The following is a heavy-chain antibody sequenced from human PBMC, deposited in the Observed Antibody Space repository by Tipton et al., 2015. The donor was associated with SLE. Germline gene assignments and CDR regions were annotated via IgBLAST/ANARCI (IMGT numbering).Heavy chain of an antibody. CDR2: VSISGNT. D-gene: IGHD5-24*01. Sequence: TLSLTCTVSGDSFSSYYWSWIRQPAGKGLEWIGRVSISGNTNYNPSLKSRVTMSLDTSKNQLSLELTSVTAADTAVYYCAREALYLSTIPDAFHFWGKGTSVTVSS. CDR1: GDSFSSYY. J-gene: IGHJ3*01. V-gene: IGHV4-4*07. CDR3: AREALYLSTIPDAFHF.